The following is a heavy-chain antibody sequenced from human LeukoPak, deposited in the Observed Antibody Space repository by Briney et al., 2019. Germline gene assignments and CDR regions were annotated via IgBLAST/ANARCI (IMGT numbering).Heavy chain of an antibody. CDR1: GFTFSSFA. CDR2: ISDNGGRT. D-gene: IGHD5-18*01. Sequence: AGGSLRLSCAASGFTFSSFAMSWVRQAPGKGLEWVSAISDNGGRTYYADSVKGRFTISRDNSKNTLYLQLNSLRAEDTAVYYCAKETTYSYGDYWGQGTLVTVSS. V-gene: IGHV3-23*01. CDR3: AKETTYSYGDY. J-gene: IGHJ4*02.